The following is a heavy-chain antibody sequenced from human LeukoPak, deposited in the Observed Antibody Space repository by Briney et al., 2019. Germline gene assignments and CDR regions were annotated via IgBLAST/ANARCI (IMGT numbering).Heavy chain of an antibody. CDR1: GYTFTSYD. CDR3: ARGPNWHYYDSSGGTPIDY. CDR2: MNPNSGNT. D-gene: IGHD3-22*01. Sequence: GASVKVSCKASGYTFTSYDINWVRQATGQGLEWIGWMNPNSGNTGYAQKFQGRVTMTRNTSISTAYMELSSLRSEDTAVYYCARGPNWHYYDSSGGTPIDYWGQGTLVTVSS. V-gene: IGHV1-8*01. J-gene: IGHJ4*02.